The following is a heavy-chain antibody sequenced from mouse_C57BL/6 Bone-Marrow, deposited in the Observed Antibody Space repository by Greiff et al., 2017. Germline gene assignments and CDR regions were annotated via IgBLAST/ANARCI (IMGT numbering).Heavy chain of an antibody. J-gene: IGHJ4*01. CDR1: GFSLSTFGMG. V-gene: IGHV8-8*01. CDR2: IWWDDDK. D-gene: IGHD2-3*01. CDR3: ARMGIYDGYYDAMDY. Sequence: QVTLKESGPGLLQPSQTLSLTCSFSGFSLSTFGMGVGWIRQPSGKGLEWLAHIWWDDDKYYNPALKSRLTISKDTSKNQVFLKIANVDTADTPTYYCARMGIYDGYYDAMDYWGQGTLVTVSS.